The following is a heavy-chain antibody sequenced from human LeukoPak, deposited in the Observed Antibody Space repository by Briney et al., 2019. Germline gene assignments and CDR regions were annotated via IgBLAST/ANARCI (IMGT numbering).Heavy chain of an antibody. Sequence: GGSLRLSCAASGCTFSSYWMHWFRQAPGKGLVWVSRINSDGSSTSYADSVKGRFTISRDNAKNTLYLQMNSLRAEDTAVYYCVRVGYSSSWYVDYWGQGTLVTVSS. CDR1: GCTFSSYW. J-gene: IGHJ4*02. CDR2: INSDGSST. D-gene: IGHD6-13*01. V-gene: IGHV3-74*01. CDR3: VRVGYSSSWYVDY.